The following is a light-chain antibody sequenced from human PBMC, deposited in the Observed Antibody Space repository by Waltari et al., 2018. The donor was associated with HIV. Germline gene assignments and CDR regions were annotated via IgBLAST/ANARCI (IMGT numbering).Light chain of an antibody. V-gene: IGLV1-47*01. CDR2: GNN. CDR3: ASWDDSLGGVV. J-gene: IGLJ2*01. CDR1: RSNIGSNS. Sequence: QSVLTQPPSASGTPGQRVTFSCSGARSNIGSNSVYWYQKLPGTAPKLLMYGNNERPSGVPDRCSGSKSATSASLAISGLRSEDEAEYYCASWDDSLGGVVFGGGTQLTVL.